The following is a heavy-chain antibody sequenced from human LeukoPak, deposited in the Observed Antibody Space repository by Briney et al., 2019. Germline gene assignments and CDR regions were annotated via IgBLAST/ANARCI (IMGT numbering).Heavy chain of an antibody. CDR1: GGSFSGYY. J-gene: IGHJ4*02. D-gene: IGHD2-2*01. V-gene: IGHV4-34*01. CDR2: INHSGST. CDR3: ARWGPNVVVPVYYFDY. Sequence: PSETLSLTCAVYGGSFSGYYWSWIRQPPGKGLEWIGEINHSGSTNYNPSLKSRVTISVDTSKNQFSLKLSSVTAADTAVYYCARWGPNVVVPVYYFDYWGQGTLVTVPS.